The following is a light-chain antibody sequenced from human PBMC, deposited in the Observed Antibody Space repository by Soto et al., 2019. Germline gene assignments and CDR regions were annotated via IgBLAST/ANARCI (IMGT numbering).Light chain of an antibody. J-gene: IGKJ3*01. CDR1: QSVSSNF. CDR3: QQYGGSLFT. V-gene: IGKV3-20*01. Sequence: EIVLTQSPGTLSLSPGERATLSCRASQSVSSNFLAWYQQKPGQAPRLLIDGASSRATGIPDRFSGSGSGTVFTLTISRLEPEDFAVYSCQQYGGSLFTFGPGTKVDIK. CDR2: GAS.